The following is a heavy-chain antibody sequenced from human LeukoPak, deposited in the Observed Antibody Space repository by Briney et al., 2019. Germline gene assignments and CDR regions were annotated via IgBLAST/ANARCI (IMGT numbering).Heavy chain of an antibody. CDR3: ARDWGLLPYDY. Sequence: GGSLRLSCAASGFTFSSYVMHWVRQAPGKGLEWVAVIWYDGSNKYYADSVKGRFTISRDNSKNTLYLQMNSLRAEDTAVYYCARDWGLLPYDYWGQGTLVTVSS. J-gene: IGHJ4*02. CDR2: IWYDGSNK. CDR1: GFTFSSYV. V-gene: IGHV3-33*01. D-gene: IGHD3-22*01.